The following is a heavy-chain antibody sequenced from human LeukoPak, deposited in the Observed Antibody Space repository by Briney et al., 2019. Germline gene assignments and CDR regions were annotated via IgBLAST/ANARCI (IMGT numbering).Heavy chain of an antibody. CDR2: IDASGSDT. J-gene: IGHJ4*02. V-gene: IGHV3-23*01. CDR1: EFPFSIYA. Sequence: GGSLRLSCEVSEFPFSIYAMAWVRQAPGQGLEWVSGIDASGSDTYYTDSVKGRFTISRDNSKNTVYLQMNSLRVEDTAVYYCADYRKPQGLDYWGQGTLVTVSS. D-gene: IGHD1-14*01. CDR3: ADYRKPQGLDY.